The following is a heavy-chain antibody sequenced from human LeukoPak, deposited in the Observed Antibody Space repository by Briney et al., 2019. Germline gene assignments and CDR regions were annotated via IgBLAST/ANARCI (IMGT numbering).Heavy chain of an antibody. V-gene: IGHV4-59*01. CDR3: ARLPTI. J-gene: IGHJ3*02. Sequence: PSETLSLTCTVSGGSISTYYWSWIRQSPGKGLEWIGNIDYSGITNYNSSLKSRVTMSVDTSNSQFSLELTSLTAADTAVYYCARLPTIWGQGTMVTVSS. CDR1: GGSISTYY. CDR2: IDYSGIT.